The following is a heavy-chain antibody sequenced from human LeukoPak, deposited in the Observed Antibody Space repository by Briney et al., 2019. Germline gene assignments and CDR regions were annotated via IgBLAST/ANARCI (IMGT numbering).Heavy chain of an antibody. CDR2: ISSTTNYI. V-gene: IGHV3-21*01. J-gene: IGHJ4*02. Sequence: GRSLRLSCAASGFTFSSYSMKCVRQAPGKGLEWVSSISSTTNYIYYADSVSGRCTITRDNSMNSLYLQMYSLRAEDTAVYYCASLRDSGYDVDYWGQGTLVTVSS. D-gene: IGHD5-12*01. CDR3: ASLRDSGYDVDY. CDR1: GFTFSSYS.